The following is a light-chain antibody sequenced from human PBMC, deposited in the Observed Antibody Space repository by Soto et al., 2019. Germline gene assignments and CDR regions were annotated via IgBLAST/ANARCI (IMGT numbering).Light chain of an antibody. CDR3: QQYSTYPLT. CDR2: AAS. J-gene: IGKJ1*01. CDR1: QRCITCC. Sequence: LTQSPGTLSLPPGERLTLSCRASQRCITCCLAWYQQKPGQAPRLLIFAASSRASGIPDRFSGSGSGTEFTLTIDRLQPEDFAVYYCQQYSTYPLTFGQGTKVDI. V-gene: IGKV3-20*01.